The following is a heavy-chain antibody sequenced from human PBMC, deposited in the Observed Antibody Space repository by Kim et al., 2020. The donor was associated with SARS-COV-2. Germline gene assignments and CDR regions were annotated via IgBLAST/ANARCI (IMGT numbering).Heavy chain of an antibody. Sequence: GGSLRLSCAASGFTFSNAWMSWVRQAPGKGLEWVGRIKSKTDGGTTDYAAPVKGRFTISRDDSKNTLYLQMNSLKTEDTAVYYCTTDPGVGDIIAARRGYWGQGTLVTVSS. V-gene: IGHV3-15*01. J-gene: IGHJ4*02. D-gene: IGHD6-13*01. CDR1: GFTFSNAW. CDR2: IKSKTDGGTT. CDR3: TTDPGVGDIIAARRGY.